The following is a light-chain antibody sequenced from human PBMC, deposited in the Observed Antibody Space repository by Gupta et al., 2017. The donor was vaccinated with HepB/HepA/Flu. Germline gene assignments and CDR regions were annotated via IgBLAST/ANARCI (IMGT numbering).Light chain of an antibody. J-gene: IGLJ1*01. Sequence: QSALTQPRSVSGSPGQSVTISCTGTSSDVGGYKYVSWYQQHPGKAPKRMIYEVSKRPSGVPDRVSGSKSGNTDSLTFSGLQAEDEAYEYCCSYAVSNTYVLGTGTEVTVL. CDR3: CSYAVSNTYV. CDR1: SSDVGGYKY. CDR2: EVS. V-gene: IGLV2-11*01.